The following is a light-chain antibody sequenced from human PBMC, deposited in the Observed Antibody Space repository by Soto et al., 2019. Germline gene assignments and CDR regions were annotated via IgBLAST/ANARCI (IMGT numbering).Light chain of an antibody. CDR1: QSVSSNF. CDR3: QHCFTSPWT. J-gene: IGKJ1*01. V-gene: IGKV3-20*01. Sequence: EIVLTQSPGTLSLSPGDRATLSCRASQSVSSNFLTWYQQKPGQAPRLLIYGASSRATGIPDRFSGSGSGTDFSLTISTLEPEDFAVYYCQHCFTSPWTFGQGTKVEIK. CDR2: GAS.